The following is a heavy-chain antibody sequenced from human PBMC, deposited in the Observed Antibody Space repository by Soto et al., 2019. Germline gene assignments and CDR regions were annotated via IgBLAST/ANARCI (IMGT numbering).Heavy chain of an antibody. CDR2: ISGSGSST. J-gene: IGHJ4*02. Sequence: EVRLLESGGGLVEPGGSRRLSCAAAGFTFSSYTMSWVPQAPGKGLEWVSTISGSGSSTYSADSEKGRFTNSRENSNSTLYLQTNSLRVEDTAIYYGAKAWGIDYRGQGTLVTVSS. D-gene: IGHD7-27*01. CDR1: GFTFSSYT. V-gene: IGHV3-23*01. CDR3: AKAWGIDY.